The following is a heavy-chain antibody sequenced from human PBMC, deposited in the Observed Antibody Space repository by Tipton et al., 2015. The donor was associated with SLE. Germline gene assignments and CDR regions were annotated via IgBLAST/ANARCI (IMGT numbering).Heavy chain of an antibody. CDR1: GFTFGSYS. D-gene: IGHD3-10*01. V-gene: IGHV3-7*01. J-gene: IGHJ2*01. Sequence: GSLRLSCAASGFTFGSYSMTWVRQAPGKRLEWVANIKQDGREKYYVDSVRGRFTVSRDNAKNSLYLQVDSLRAEDTAVYYCARDRGRFYWYFDLWGRGTLVTVSS. CDR3: ARDRGRFYWYFDL. CDR2: IKQDGREK.